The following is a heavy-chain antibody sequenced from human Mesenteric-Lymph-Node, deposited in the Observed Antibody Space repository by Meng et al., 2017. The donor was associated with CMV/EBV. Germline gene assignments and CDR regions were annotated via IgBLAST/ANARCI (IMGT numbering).Heavy chain of an antibody. D-gene: IGHD4-17*01. J-gene: IGHJ4*02. CDR1: GGTFSSYA. Sequence: CKASGGTFSSYAISWVRQAPGQGLEWMGRIIPILGIANYAQTFQGRVTITADKSTSTAYMELSSLRSEDTAVYYCASPSDYGENYFDYWGQGTLVTAS. CDR3: ASPSDYGENYFDY. V-gene: IGHV1-69*04. CDR2: IIPILGIA.